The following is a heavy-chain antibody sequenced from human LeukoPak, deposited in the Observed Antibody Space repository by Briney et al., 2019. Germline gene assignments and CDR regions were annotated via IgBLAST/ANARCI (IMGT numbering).Heavy chain of an antibody. V-gene: IGHV3-74*01. D-gene: IGHD6-13*01. J-gene: IGHJ4*02. Sequence: PGGSLRLSCAASGFTFSSYWMHGVRQAPGRGLMWVSRINSDGSITNYADSVKGRFTISRDNDKKTVYLQMNSLRAEDTAVYYCTRGPLTAPGISDYWGQGTLVTVSS. CDR3: TRGPLTAPGISDY. CDR1: GFTFSSYW. CDR2: INSDGSIT.